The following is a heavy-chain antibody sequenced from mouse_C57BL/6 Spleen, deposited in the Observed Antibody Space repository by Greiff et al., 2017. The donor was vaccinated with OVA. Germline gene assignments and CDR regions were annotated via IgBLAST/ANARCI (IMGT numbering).Heavy chain of an antibody. V-gene: IGHV1-53*01. D-gene: IGHD3-2*02. CDR3: ASRGPTAQAYFDY. CDR2: INPSNGGT. J-gene: IGHJ2*01. Sequence: QVQLKQPGTELVKPGASVKLSCKASGYTFTSYWMHWVKQRPGQGLEWIGNINPSNGGTNYNEKFKSKATLTVDKSSSTAYMQLSSLTSEDSAVDYCASRGPTAQAYFDYWGQGTTLTVSS. CDR1: GYTFTSYW.